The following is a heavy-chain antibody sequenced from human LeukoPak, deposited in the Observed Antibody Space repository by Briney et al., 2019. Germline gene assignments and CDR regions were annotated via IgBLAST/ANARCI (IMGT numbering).Heavy chain of an antibody. CDR3: AKYDFWSGSPNYYFDY. CDR2: ISGSGGST. J-gene: IGHJ4*02. Sequence: PGGSLRLSCAASGFTFSSYWMSWVRQAPGKGLEWVSAISGSGGSTYYADSVKGRFTISRDNSKNTLYLQMNSLRAEDTAVYYCAKYDFWSGSPNYYFDYWGQGTLVTVSS. D-gene: IGHD3-3*01. CDR1: GFTFSSYW. V-gene: IGHV3-23*01.